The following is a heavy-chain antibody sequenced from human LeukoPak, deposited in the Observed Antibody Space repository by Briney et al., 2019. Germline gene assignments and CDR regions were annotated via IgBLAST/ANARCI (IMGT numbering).Heavy chain of an antibody. CDR2: INHSGST. D-gene: IGHD2-2*01. CDR3: ATPYCSSTSCLGGN. CDR1: GYSISSGYY. J-gene: IGHJ4*02. Sequence: SETLSLTCTVSGYSISSGYYWGWIRQPPGKGLEWIGEINHSGSTNYNPSLKSRVTISVDTSKNQFSLKLSSVTAADTAVYYCATPYCSSTSCLGGNWGQGTLVTVSS. V-gene: IGHV4-38-2*02.